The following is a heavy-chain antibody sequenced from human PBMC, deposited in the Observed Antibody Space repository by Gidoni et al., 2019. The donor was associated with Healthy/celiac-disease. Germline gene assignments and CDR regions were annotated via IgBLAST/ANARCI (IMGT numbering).Heavy chain of an antibody. CDR2: IYTSGST. D-gene: IGHD2-2*01. CDR1: GGSISSGSYY. Sequence: QVQLQESGPGLVKPSQTLSLTCTVSGGSISSGSYYWSWIRQPAGKGLEWIGRIYTSGSTNYNPSLKSRVTISVDTSKNQFSLKLSSVTAADTAVYYCASSVVVVPAARSFDYYYMDVWGKGTTVTVSS. CDR3: ASSVVVVPAARSFDYYYMDV. V-gene: IGHV4-61*02. J-gene: IGHJ6*03.